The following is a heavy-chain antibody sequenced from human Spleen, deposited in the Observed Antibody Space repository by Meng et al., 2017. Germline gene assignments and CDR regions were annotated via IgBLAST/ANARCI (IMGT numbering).Heavy chain of an antibody. CDR1: GYTLSELS. V-gene: IGHV1-24*01. J-gene: IGHJ4*02. Sequence: ASVKVSCKVSGYTLSELSMHWVRQAPGKGLEWMGGFDPERGETIYAQKFQGRITMTEDTSTDTAYMELSSLRSEDTAVYYCARGRGTGYSSSWYGVDYWGQGTLVTVSS. D-gene: IGHD6-13*01. CDR2: FDPERGET. CDR3: ARGRGTGYSSSWYGVDY.